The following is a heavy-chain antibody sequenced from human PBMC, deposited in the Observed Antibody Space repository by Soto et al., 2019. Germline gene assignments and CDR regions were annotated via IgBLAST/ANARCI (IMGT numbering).Heavy chain of an antibody. CDR2: IWYDGSNK. Sequence: HPGGSLRLSCAASGFTFSSYGMHWVRQAPGKGLEWVAVIWYDGSNKYYADSVKGRFTISRDNSKNTLYLQMNSLRAEDTAVYYCARESYDFWSGSYPNWFDPWGQRTLVTVSS. J-gene: IGHJ5*02. V-gene: IGHV3-33*01. CDR3: ARESYDFWSGSYPNWFDP. CDR1: GFTFSSYG. D-gene: IGHD3-3*01.